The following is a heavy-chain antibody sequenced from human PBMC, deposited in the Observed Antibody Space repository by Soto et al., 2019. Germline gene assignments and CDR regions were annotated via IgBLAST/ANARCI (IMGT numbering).Heavy chain of an antibody. D-gene: IGHD3-3*01. CDR3: ARTEWFPPYFDY. CDR1: GYTFTSYA. J-gene: IGHJ4*02. Sequence: QVHLVQSGAEVKKPGASVRLSCKASGYTFTSYALHWLRQAPGQGLEWMGWINAGDGSTKYSEHFQGRVTITLDPSATTVFVELTGLKSEDTALYYCARTEWFPPYFDYWGQGTLVTVSS. V-gene: IGHV1-3*01. CDR2: INAGDGST.